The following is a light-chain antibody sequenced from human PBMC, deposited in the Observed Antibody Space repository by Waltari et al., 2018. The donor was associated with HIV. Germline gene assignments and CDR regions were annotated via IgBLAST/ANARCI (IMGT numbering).Light chain of an antibody. V-gene: IGLV2-14*01. J-gene: IGLJ2*01. CDR2: EVS. CDR3: SSYTSSSTQV. Sequence: QSGLTQPASVSGSPGQSITISCTGTSSDVGAYNYVSWYQQHPGKAPKLMIYEVSNRPSGVSNRFSGSQSGNTASLTISRLQAEDEADYYCSSYTSSSTQVFGGGTKLTVL. CDR1: SSDVGAYNY.